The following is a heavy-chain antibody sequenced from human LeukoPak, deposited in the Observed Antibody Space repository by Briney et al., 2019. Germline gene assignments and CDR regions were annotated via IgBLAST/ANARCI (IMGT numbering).Heavy chain of an antibody. Sequence: GASVKVSCKASGGTFSSYAISWVRQAPGPGLEWMGGIILTFGTANYAQKFQGRVTITADESTSTAYMELSRLRSDDTAVYYCARGPGYYDEFDYWGQGTLVTVSS. CDR3: ARGPGYYDEFDY. CDR1: GGTFSSYA. D-gene: IGHD2/OR15-2a*01. V-gene: IGHV1-69*13. J-gene: IGHJ4*02. CDR2: IILTFGTA.